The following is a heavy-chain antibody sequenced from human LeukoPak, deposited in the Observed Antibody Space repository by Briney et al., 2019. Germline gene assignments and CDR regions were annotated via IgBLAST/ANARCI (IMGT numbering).Heavy chain of an antibody. CDR1: GFTFSDHY. CDR3: VRGAKVRGDVFDI. D-gene: IGHD3-10*01. Sequence: PWGSLRLSCAASGFTFSDHYFDWVRQAPGKGLEWVSRLRSKAESYTTNYAAPVKGRFTISRDDSKNSLYLQMNSLKIEDSAVYYCVRGAKVRGDVFDIWGRGTAVTVSS. V-gene: IGHV3-72*01. J-gene: IGHJ3*02. CDR2: LRSKAESYTT.